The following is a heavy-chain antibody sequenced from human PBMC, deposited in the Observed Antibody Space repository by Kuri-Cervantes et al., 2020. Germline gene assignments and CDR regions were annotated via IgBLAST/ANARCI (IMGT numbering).Heavy chain of an antibody. CDR2: ISYSGDT. V-gene: IGHV4-61*01. Sequence: SETLSLTCTVSGGSVRSNNYYWDWSRQPPGKGLEWIGEISYSGDTKYNPSLDSRVTISADTSKNQFSLKLTFVTAADTAMYFCSGGGYWGQGTLVTVSS. CDR3: SGGGY. J-gene: IGHJ4*02. CDR1: GGSVRSNNYY.